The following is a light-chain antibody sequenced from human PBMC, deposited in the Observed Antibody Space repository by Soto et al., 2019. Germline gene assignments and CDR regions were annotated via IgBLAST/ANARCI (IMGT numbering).Light chain of an antibody. J-gene: IGKJ5*01. CDR3: QKSYSTPPIT. CDR1: QSISDF. Sequence: DIQMPQSPYSLSASVGDRVPITCRASQSISDFLNWYQQKPGKAPKLLIYAASTLQSGVPSRFSGTGSGTEFTLTIRSLQPEDFATYYCQKSYSTPPITVGQGTRLEI. V-gene: IGKV1-39*01. CDR2: AAS.